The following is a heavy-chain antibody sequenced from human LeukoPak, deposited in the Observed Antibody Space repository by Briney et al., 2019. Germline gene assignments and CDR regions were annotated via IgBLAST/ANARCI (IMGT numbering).Heavy chain of an antibody. CDR1: GFTFDDYA. Sequence: TGGSLRLSCAASGFTFDDYAMHWVRQAPGKGLEWVSGISWNSGSIGYADSVKGRFTISRDNAKNSLYLQMNSLRAEDTALYYCAKDIGPIQARMDVWGQGTTVTVSS. J-gene: IGHJ6*02. CDR3: AKDIGPIQARMDV. D-gene: IGHD3-16*01. CDR2: ISWNSGSI. V-gene: IGHV3-9*01.